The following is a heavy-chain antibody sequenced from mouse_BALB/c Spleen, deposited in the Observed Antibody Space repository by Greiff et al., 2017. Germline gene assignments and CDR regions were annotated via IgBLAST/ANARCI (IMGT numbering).Heavy chain of an antibody. CDR1: GFSLTSYG. CDR2: IWGDGST. V-gene: IGHV2-3*01. Sequence: VQRVESGPGLVAPSQTLSITCTASGFSLTSYGVSWVRQPPGKGLEWLGVIWGDGSTNYHSALISGLSISKENSKSQVYLKLNSLQTDDTATYYCASPEVWFSWFAYWGQGTLVTVSA. D-gene: IGHD2-2*01. J-gene: IGHJ3*01. CDR3: ASPEVWFSWFAY.